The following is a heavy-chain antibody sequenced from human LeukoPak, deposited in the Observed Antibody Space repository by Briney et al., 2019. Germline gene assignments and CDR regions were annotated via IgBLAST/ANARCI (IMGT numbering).Heavy chain of an antibody. CDR2: MNPKSGNT. D-gene: IGHD3-22*01. V-gene: IGHV1-8*01. J-gene: IGHJ4*02. CDR3: ARVYLGVYYYGSTGYSHLDY. CDR1: GYTFTSYD. Sequence: ASVKVSCKASGYTFTSYDINWVRQATGQGREWMGWMNPKSGNTGYAQKFQGRVTMTRNSSLRTVYMDLSSLHYEDTAVCLCARVYLGVYYYGSTGYSHLDYWGQGTLVTVSS.